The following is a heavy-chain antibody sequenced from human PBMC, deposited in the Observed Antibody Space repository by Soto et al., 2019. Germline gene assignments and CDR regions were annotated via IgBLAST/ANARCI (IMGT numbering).Heavy chain of an antibody. V-gene: IGHV1-69*11. CDR1: GGTFTRNA. D-gene: IGHD6-13*01. CDR3: ARGYSSIWFGGWFDP. CDR2: IIPIHGTP. Sequence: QVQLVQSRAEVKMPGSSVKVSCKASGGTFTRNAINWVRQAPGQGLEWMGAIIPIHGTPNYAQKFQGRVTIPADESTSTAYMELSSLRSEDTAVYYCARGYSSIWFGGWFDPWGQGTLVTVSS. J-gene: IGHJ5*02.